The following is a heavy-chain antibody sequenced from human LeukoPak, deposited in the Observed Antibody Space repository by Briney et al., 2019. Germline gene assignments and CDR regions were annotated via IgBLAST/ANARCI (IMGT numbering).Heavy chain of an antibody. D-gene: IGHD5-12*01. CDR3: GRELGGGYDSGRGGLYYYYYMDV. Sequence: SETLSLTCTVSGGSISSYYWSWIRQPAGKGLEWIGRIYTSGSTNYNPSLKSRVTMSVDTSKNQFSLKLSSVTAADPAVSYCGRELGGGYDSGRGGLYYYYYMDVWGKGTTVTISS. J-gene: IGHJ6*03. CDR2: IYTSGST. CDR1: GGSISSYY. V-gene: IGHV4-4*07.